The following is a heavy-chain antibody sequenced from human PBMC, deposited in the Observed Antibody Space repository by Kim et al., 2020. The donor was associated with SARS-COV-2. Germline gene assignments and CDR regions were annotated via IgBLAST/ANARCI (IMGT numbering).Heavy chain of an antibody. Sequence: GATYYADSVKGRFTIPRNNDKTSVYLQMNSLRVDDTAVYYCARRQLGFDSWGQGTLVTVSS. D-gene: IGHD6-13*01. J-gene: IGHJ4*02. V-gene: IGHV3-13*01. CDR2: GAT. CDR3: ARRQLGFDS.